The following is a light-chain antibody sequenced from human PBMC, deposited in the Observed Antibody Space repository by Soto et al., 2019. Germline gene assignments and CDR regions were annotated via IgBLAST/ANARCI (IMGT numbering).Light chain of an antibody. CDR1: QSVSSSY. CDR3: QQYGSSSLT. CDR2: GAS. Sequence: IVLTHSPRTLSLSPGERATLSCRASQSVSSSYLAWYQQKPGQAPRLLIYGASSRATGIPDRFSGSGSGTDFTLTISRLEPEDFAVYYCQQYGSSSLTFGQGTKVDIK. J-gene: IGKJ1*01. V-gene: IGKV3-20*01.